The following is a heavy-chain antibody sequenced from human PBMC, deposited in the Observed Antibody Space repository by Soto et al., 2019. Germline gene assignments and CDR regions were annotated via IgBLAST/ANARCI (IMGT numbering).Heavy chain of an antibody. CDR1: GYTFTSYA. J-gene: IGHJ4*02. CDR3: ARASPPGVAAIDY. V-gene: IGHV1-3*01. CDR2: INAGNGNT. D-gene: IGHD2-15*01. Sequence: ASVEVSWKASGYTFTSYAMQWVRQAPGQRLEWMGWINAGNGNTKYSQKFQGRVTITRDTSASTAYMELSSLRSEDTAVYYCARASPPGVAAIDYWGQGTLVTVSS.